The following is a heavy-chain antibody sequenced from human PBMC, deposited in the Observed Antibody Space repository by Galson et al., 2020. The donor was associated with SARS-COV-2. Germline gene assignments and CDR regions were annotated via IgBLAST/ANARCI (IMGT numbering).Heavy chain of an antibody. V-gene: IGHV3-53*01. CDR1: GLTISSNY. CDR3: AREGCTNGVSCGDYFDY. Sequence: GGSLRLSCAASGLTISSNYMSWVRQAPGKGLEWVSVIYSGGSTYYADSVKGRFTISRDNSKNTLYLQMNSLRAEDTAVYYCAREGCTNGVSCGDYFDYWGQGTLVTVSS. J-gene: IGHJ4*02. D-gene: IGHD2-8*01. CDR2: IYSGGST.